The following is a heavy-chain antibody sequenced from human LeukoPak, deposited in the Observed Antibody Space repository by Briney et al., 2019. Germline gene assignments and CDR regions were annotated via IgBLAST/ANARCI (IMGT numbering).Heavy chain of an antibody. CDR1: GGSISSGSYY. CDR2: IYTSGST. Sequence: NPSETLSLTCTVSGGSISSGSYYWSWIRQPAGKGLEWIGRIYTSGSTNYNPSLKSRVTMSVDTSKNQFSLKLSSVTAADTAVYYCARLTTDDLRFDYWGQGTLVTVSS. CDR3: ARLTTDDLRFDY. J-gene: IGHJ4*02. D-gene: IGHD3-3*01. V-gene: IGHV4-61*02.